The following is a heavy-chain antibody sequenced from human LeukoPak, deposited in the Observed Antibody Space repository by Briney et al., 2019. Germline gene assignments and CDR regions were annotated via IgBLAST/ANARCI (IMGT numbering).Heavy chain of an antibody. V-gene: IGHV3-48*03. CDR2: IAPGGATI. CDR3: ARGGYCTSGTCYRWNAFDI. D-gene: IGHD2-15*01. CDR1: GVNFRSYE. J-gene: IGHJ3*02. Sequence: GSLRLSCAASGVNFRSYEMNWVSQAPRKGLERVSYIAPGGATIYYPDSVKGRFTISRDDAKNSLSLQMNSLRAEDTAVYFCARGGYCTSGTCYRWNAFDIWGQGTMVTVSS.